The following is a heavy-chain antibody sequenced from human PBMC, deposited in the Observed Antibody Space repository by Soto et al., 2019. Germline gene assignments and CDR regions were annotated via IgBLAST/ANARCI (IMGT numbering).Heavy chain of an antibody. CDR1: GFAVSSVA. J-gene: IGHJ6*03. Sequence: PGGSVSLTCPASGFAVSSVAMGWVGKDQGRGREWVSAISGSGGSTYYADSVKGRFTISRDNSKNTLYLQMNSLRAEDTAVYYCAKALVLRFLEWPFPAYYMDVWGKGTTVTVSS. D-gene: IGHD3-3*01. CDR3: AKALVLRFLEWPFPAYYMDV. V-gene: IGHV3-23*01. CDR2: ISGSGGST.